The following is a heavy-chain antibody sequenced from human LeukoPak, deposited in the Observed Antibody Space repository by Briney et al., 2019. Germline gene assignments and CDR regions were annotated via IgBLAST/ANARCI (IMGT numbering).Heavy chain of an antibody. CDR1: GGSISSSSYY. CDR3: ARPEGGSSIDY. D-gene: IGHD6-13*01. Sequence: SETLSLTCTVSGGSISSSSYYWGWIRQPPGKGLEWIGSIYYSGSTYYNPSLKSRVTISVDTSKNQFSLKLSSVTAADRAVYYCARPEGGSSIDYWGQGTLVTVSS. J-gene: IGHJ4*02. CDR2: IYYSGST. V-gene: IGHV4-39*01.